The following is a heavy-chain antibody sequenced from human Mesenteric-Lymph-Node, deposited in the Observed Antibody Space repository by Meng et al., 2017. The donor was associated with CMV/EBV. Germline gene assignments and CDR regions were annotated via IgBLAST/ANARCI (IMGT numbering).Heavy chain of an antibody. Sequence: SETLSLTCTVSGAPISSYYWSWIRQPPGKGLEWIGYIYYGGNTDYNPSLKSRVTISLDTSRNQFALKLTSVTAADTAVYYCARVFASGYRTYYIDYWGQGTLVTVS. V-gene: IGHV4-59*01. CDR2: IYYGGNT. J-gene: IGHJ4*02. D-gene: IGHD3-22*01. CDR3: ARVFASGYRTYYIDY. CDR1: GAPISSYY.